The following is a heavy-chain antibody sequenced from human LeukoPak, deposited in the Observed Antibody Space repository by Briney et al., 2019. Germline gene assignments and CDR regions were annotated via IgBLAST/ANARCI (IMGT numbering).Heavy chain of an antibody. CDR3: ARGPVVPGATFDY. V-gene: IGHV3-74*01. CDR2: INTDGSST. Sequence: GGSLRLSCVVSGFSLSSHWIHWVRQDPGKGLVWVSRINTDGSSTTYADPVKGRFTISKDNAKNTLYLQMNNLRAEDTGVYYCARGPVVPGATFDYWGQGTLVTVSS. J-gene: IGHJ4*02. CDR1: GFSLSSHW. D-gene: IGHD1-26*01.